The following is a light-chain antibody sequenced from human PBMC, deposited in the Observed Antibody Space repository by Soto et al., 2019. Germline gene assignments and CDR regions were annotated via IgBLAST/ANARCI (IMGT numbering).Light chain of an antibody. Sequence: QSALTQPPSASGSPGQSVTISCTGTSSDVGGYNYVSWYQQHPGKAPKLMIYEVSKRPSGVPDGFSGSKSGNTASLTVSGLQAEDEADYYCSSYAGGNNLVFGGGTKLTVL. CDR3: SSYAGGNNLV. CDR1: SSDVGGYNY. CDR2: EVS. J-gene: IGLJ2*01. V-gene: IGLV2-8*01.